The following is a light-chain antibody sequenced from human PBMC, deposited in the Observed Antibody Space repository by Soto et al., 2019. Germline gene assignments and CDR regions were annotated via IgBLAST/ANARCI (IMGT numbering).Light chain of an antibody. CDR2: GAT. V-gene: IGKV3-20*01. J-gene: IGKJ1*01. CDR3: QQYGSSPTWT. Sequence: GLTQSAGTLSLSPGERATLSCRASQSVSSNYLAWYQQKPGQAPRLLIYGATTRATGIPDRFSGSGSGTDFTLTISRLEPEDSAVYYCQQYGSSPTWTFGQGTKVDIK. CDR1: QSVSSNY.